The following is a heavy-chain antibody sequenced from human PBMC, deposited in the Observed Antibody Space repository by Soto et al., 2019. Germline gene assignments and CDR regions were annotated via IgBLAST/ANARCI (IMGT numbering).Heavy chain of an antibody. CDR2: IIPIFGTA. J-gene: IGHJ6*02. Sequence: QVQLVQSGAEVKKPGSSVKVSCKASGGTFSSYAISWVRQAPGQGLEWLGGIIPIFGTANYAQKFQGRVTITADESTSTAYMELSILRSEDTAVYYCAREARSMSGGDYYYYGMDVWGQGTTVTVSS. D-gene: IGHD1-26*01. CDR1: GGTFSSYA. V-gene: IGHV1-69*12. CDR3: AREARSMSGGDYYYYGMDV.